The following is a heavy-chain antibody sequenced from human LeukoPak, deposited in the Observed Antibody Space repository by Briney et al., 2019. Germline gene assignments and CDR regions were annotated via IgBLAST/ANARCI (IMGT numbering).Heavy chain of an antibody. CDR2: IRSKAYGGTT. CDR1: GFTFGDYA. CDR3: TRGGESTVTMGPLPFDY. J-gene: IGHJ4*02. D-gene: IGHD4-17*01. Sequence: GGSPRLSCTASGFTFGDYAMSWVRQAPGKGLEWVGFIRSKAYGGTTEYAASVKGRFTISRDDSKSIAYLQMNSLKTEDTAVYYCTRGGESTVTMGPLPFDYWDQGTLVTVSS. V-gene: IGHV3-49*04.